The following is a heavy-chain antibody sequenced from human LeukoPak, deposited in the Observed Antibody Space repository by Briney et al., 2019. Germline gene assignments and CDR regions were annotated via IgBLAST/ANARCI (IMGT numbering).Heavy chain of an antibody. CDR3: ARTAEASSGYSY. CDR1: GYTFTSYW. J-gene: IGHJ4*02. Sequence: GESLKISCKGSGYTFTSYWIGWVRQMPGKGLEWMWIVYPGDSDTRYSPSFQGQVTISADKSTNTAYLKWSSLKASDTAIYYCARTAEASSGYSYWGQGTLVTVSS. CDR2: VYPGDSDT. D-gene: IGHD3-22*01. V-gene: IGHV5-51*01.